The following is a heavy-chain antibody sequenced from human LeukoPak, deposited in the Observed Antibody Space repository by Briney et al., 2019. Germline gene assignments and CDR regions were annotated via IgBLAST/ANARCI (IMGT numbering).Heavy chain of an antibody. J-gene: IGHJ4*02. CDR2: IYAGGGT. Sequence: GGSLRLSCTATGFSVGNNYMSWVRQSPGRGLEWVSVIYAGGGTFYSDSVKGRFTVSRDDSRNTVHLQMNSLRADETAVYYCPTAGGGFSSAWYMWDNWGQGTLVTVSS. D-gene: IGHD6-19*01. CDR1: GFSVGNNY. V-gene: IGHV3-66*01. CDR3: PTAGGGFSSAWYMWDN.